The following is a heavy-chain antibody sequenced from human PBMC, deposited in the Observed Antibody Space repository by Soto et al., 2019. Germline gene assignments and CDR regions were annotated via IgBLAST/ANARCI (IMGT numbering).Heavy chain of an antibody. CDR1: GFSFSSFG. Sequence: GGSLRLSCAASGFSFSSFGMHWVRQAPGKGLEWVAFNSYDGSNKYYADSVKGRFAISRDSSEKTLYLQMNSLRPEDTAVYYCAKALGELSPESYDYWGQGTLVTVSS. CDR3: AKALGELSPESYDY. J-gene: IGHJ4*02. CDR2: NSYDGSNK. V-gene: IGHV3-30*18. D-gene: IGHD3-16*02.